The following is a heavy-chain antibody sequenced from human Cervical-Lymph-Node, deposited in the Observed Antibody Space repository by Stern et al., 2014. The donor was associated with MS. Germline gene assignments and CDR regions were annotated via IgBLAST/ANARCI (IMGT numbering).Heavy chain of an antibody. J-gene: IGHJ4*02. Sequence: VQLVESGGGVVQPGRSLRLSCAASGFIFNNYAMHWVRQTPVKGLEWVAAASNDGSNTHYADSVKGRFTISRDNSKNTLYLQINSLTAEDTAVYYCARWGPIVGTTVTFYYWGQGTLVTVSS. D-gene: IGHD1-26*01. V-gene: IGHV3-30*04. CDR3: ARWGPIVGTTVTFYY. CDR2: ASNDGSNT. CDR1: GFIFNNYA.